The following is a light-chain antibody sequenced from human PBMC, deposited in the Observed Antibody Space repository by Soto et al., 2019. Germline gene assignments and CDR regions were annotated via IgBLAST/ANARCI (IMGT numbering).Light chain of an antibody. V-gene: IGKV3-20*01. CDR2: GGS. J-gene: IGKJ3*01. CDR3: QQYGRSPFT. Sequence: EIELTQSPGTLSLSPGERLTLSCRASQSVTSSYLAWYQHKPGQAPRLLIYGGSTKATGTPDRFSGSGSGTDFTLTIFRLEPEDFAVYYCQQYGRSPFTFGPGTKVDIK. CDR1: QSVTSSY.